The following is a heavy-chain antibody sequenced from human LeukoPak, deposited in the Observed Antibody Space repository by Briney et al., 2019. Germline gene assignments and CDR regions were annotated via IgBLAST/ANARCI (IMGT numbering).Heavy chain of an antibody. CDR1: GFTFSSYE. D-gene: IGHD3-22*01. V-gene: IGHV3-48*03. CDR3: ARVSGYYDSSGYLDY. CDR2: ISSSGSTR. J-gene: IGHJ4*02. Sequence: GGSLRLSCAASGFTFSSYEMNWVRQAPGKGLEWVSYISSSGSTRYYADSVKGRFTISRDNAKNSLYLQMNSLRAEDTAVYYCARVSGYYDSSGYLDYWGQGTLVTVSS.